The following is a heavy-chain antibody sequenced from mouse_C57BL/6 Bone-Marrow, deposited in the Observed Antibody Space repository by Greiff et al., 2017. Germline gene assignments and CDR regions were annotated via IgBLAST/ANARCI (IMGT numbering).Heavy chain of an antibody. CDR3: ARAGGNYPWYFDV. D-gene: IGHD2-1*01. CDR1: GYSFTDYN. V-gene: IGHV1-39*01. Sequence: EVQLQQSGPELVKPGASVKISCKASGYSFTDYNMNWVKQSNGKSLEWIGVINPNYGTTSYNQKFKGTATLTVDQSSRPAYMQLNSLTSEDSAVDYCARAGGNYPWYFDVWGTGTTVTCSS. J-gene: IGHJ1*03. CDR2: INPNYGTT.